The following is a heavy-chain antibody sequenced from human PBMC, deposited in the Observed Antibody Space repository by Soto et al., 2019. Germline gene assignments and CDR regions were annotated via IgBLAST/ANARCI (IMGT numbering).Heavy chain of an antibody. D-gene: IGHD3-22*01. CDR2: ISAYNGNT. CDR1: GYTFTSYG. J-gene: IGHJ3*02. CDR3: ARNYYDSSGYAYAFDI. Sequence: ASVKVSCKASGYTFTSYGISWVRQAPGQGLEWMGWISAYNGNTNYAQKLQGRVTMTTDTSTSTAYMELRSLRSDDTAVYYCARNYYDSSGYAYAFDIWGQGTMVTVSS. V-gene: IGHV1-18*01.